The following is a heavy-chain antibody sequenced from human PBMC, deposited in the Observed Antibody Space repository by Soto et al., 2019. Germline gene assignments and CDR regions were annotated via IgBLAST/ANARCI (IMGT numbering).Heavy chain of an antibody. D-gene: IGHD3-16*01. CDR3: ARAIDWGATAGD. Sequence: QLQLQESGPGLVKPSETLSLTCTVSGGSISSSSYYWGWIRQPPGKGLEWIGSIYYSGSTYYNPSLKSRVTISVDTSKNQFSLKLSSVTAADPAVYYCARAIDWGATAGDWGQGTLVTVSS. CDR2: IYYSGST. J-gene: IGHJ4*02. CDR1: GGSISSSSYY. V-gene: IGHV4-39*01.